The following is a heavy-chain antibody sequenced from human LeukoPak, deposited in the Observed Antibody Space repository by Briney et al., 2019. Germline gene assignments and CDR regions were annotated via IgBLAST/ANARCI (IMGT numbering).Heavy chain of an antibody. D-gene: IGHD6-13*01. V-gene: IGHV3-53*01. J-gene: IGHJ4*02. CDR2: IYSGVST. CDR1: GFTVSNNY. Sequence: GGSLRLSCRASGFTVSNNYMNWVRQAPGKGLEWVALIYSGVSTQYADSVKGRFTTSRDNSRNTLYLQMSSLSVEDTAVYYCARDPPGIAASVSGGWGQGILVTVSS. CDR3: ARDPPGIAASVSGG.